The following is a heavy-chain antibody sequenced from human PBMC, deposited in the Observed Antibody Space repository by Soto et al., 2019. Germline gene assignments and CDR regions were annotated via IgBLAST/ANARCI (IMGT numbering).Heavy chain of an antibody. Sequence: GASVKVSCKTSGDTFTDSSMHWVRQAPGQGLEWMGWINLNSGDTNYAEKFRGRVTMTRDTSIITAYMELARLKSDGTAVYYCARDLGGYDLYGPDTWGQGTLVTVSS. D-gene: IGHD5-12*01. CDR3: ARDLGGYDLYGPDT. CDR1: GDTFTDSS. CDR2: INLNSGDT. J-gene: IGHJ5*02. V-gene: IGHV1-2*02.